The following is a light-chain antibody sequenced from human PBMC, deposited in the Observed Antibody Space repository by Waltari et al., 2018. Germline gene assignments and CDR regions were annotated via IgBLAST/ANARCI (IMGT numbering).Light chain of an antibody. Sequence: DIQMTQSPFTLSASVGDRVTVTGRASQGINSWLAWYQQKQGKAPKLLIYEASNLESGVPSRFSGSGSGTEFTLTISSLQPDDLATYYCQQYHKSPITFGQGTRLEIK. CDR3: QQYHKSPIT. J-gene: IGKJ5*01. V-gene: IGKV1-5*03. CDR1: QGINSW. CDR2: EAS.